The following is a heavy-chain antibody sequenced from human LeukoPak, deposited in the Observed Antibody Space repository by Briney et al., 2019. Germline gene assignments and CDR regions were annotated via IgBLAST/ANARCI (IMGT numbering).Heavy chain of an antibody. CDR3: ARFSVGDYVWGSYRSYYFDY. J-gene: IGHJ4*02. D-gene: IGHD3-16*02. CDR2: VFYNGAT. Sequence: SETLSLTCIVSGGSISSSIYYWAWVRQPPGKGLEWIGTVFYNGATQYSPSLRSRVTISIDTSTNQFSLKLSSVTAADTAVYYCARFSVGDYVWGSYRSYYFDYWGQGTLVTVSS. CDR1: GGSISSSIYY. V-gene: IGHV4-39*07.